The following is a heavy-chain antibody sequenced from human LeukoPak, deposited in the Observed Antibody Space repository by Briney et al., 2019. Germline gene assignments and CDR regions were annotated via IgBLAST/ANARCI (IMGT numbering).Heavy chain of an antibody. CDR1: GSTFSSYE. V-gene: IGHV3-48*03. CDR2: ISSSGSTI. J-gene: IGHJ4*02. D-gene: IGHD3-10*01. Sequence: GGSLRLSCAASGSTFSSYEMNWVRQAPGKGLEWVSYISSSGSTIYYADSVKGRFTISRDNAKNSLYLQMNSLRAEDTAVYYCARITMVRGVIPYWGQGTLVTVSS. CDR3: ARITMVRGVIPY.